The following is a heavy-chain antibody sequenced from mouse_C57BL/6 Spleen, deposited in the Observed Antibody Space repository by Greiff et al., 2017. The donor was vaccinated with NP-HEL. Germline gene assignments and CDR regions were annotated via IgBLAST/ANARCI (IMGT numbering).Heavy chain of an antibody. CDR2: IHPNSGST. V-gene: IGHV1-64*01. D-gene: IGHD2-1*01. J-gene: IGHJ3*01. CDR1: GYTFTSYW. CDR3: ARPYGNYLAY. Sequence: QVQLQQSGAELVKPGASVKLSCKASGYTFTSYWMHWVKQRPGQGLEWIGMIHPNSGSTNYNEKFKSKATLTVDKSSSTAYMQLSSLTSEDSAVYYCARPYGNYLAYWGQGTLVTVSA.